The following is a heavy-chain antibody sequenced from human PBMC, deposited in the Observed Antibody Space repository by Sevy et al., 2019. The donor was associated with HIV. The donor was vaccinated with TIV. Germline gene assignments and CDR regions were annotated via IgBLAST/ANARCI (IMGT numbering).Heavy chain of an antibody. Sequence: ASVKVSCKASGGTIKSYGISWVRLTPGQGLEWMGGIIPTFGIARSATTNYAPKFQGRVTITADESTSTAYMEFSSLRSEDTAVYFCARDLPSGWYSFDYWGQGTLITVSS. J-gene: IGHJ4*02. D-gene: IGHD6-19*01. V-gene: IGHV1-69*13. CDR2: IIPTFGIARSATT. CDR3: ARDLPSGWYSFDY. CDR1: GGTIKSYG.